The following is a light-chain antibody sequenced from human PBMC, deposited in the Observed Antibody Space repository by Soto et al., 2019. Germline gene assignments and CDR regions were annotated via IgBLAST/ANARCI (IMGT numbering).Light chain of an antibody. CDR1: QSISGRY. CDR3: QQYGGSPPIT. J-gene: IGKJ5*01. V-gene: IGKV3-20*01. CDR2: DVS. Sequence: EIVLTQSPGTLSLSPGERATLSCRASQSISGRYLTWYQQKPGQAPSLLIYDVSSRPTGIPDRCSGSGSGTDFPLSISRLEPEDCAVYYCQQYGGSPPITFGQGTRLEIK.